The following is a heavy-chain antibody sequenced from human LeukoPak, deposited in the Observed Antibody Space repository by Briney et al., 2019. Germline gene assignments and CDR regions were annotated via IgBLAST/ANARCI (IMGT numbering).Heavy chain of an antibody. CDR3: AELGITMIGGV. D-gene: IGHD3-10*02. V-gene: IGHV3-23*01. CDR2: IIANGVST. J-gene: IGHJ6*04. Sequence: GGSLRLSCAASGFTFYMHGMSWVRQVPGKGLEWVSTIIANGVSTYYADSVKGRFTISRDNAKNSLYLQMNSLRAEDTAVYYCAELGITMIGGVWGKGTTVTISS. CDR1: GFTFYMHG.